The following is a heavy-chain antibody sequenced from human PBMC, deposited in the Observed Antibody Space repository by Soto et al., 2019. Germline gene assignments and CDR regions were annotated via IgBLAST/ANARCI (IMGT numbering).Heavy chain of an antibody. Sequence: SETLSLTCAVYGGSFSGYYWSWIRQPPGKGLEWIGEINHSGSTNYNPSLKSRVTISVDTSKNQFSLKLSSVTAADMAVYYCARCRPVVVAATPFYYYNMDIWDQETTVTVSS. CDR1: GGSFSGYY. J-gene: IGHJ6*02. D-gene: IGHD2-15*01. CDR3: ARCRPVVVAATPFYYYNMDI. CDR2: INHSGST. V-gene: IGHV4-34*01.